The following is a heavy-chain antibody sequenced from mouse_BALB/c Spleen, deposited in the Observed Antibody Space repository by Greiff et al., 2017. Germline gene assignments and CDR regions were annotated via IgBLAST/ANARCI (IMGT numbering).Heavy chain of an antibody. CDR3: ARPAYYGNYYAMDY. CDR1: GFNIKDTY. J-gene: IGHJ4*01. CDR2: IDPANGNT. Sequence: VQLKESGAELVKPGASVKLSCTASGFNIKDTYMHWVKQRPEQGLEWIGRIDPANGNTKYDPKFQGKATITADTSSNTAYLQLSSLTSEDTAVYYCARPAYYGNYYAMDYWGQGTSVTVSS. V-gene: IGHV14-3*02. D-gene: IGHD2-10*01.